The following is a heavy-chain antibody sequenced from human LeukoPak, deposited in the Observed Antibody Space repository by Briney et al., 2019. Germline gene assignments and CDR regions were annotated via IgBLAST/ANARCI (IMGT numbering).Heavy chain of an antibody. CDR2: LYYTGTT. CDR1: GGSISSGGYY. CDR3: ARDLGVRGTDV. V-gene: IGHV4-31*03. Sequence: SETLSLTCTVSGGSISSGGYYWSWIRQHPGKGLEWIGYLYYTGTTYYNPSLKSRIIISVDTSKTQFSLRLSSVSAADTAIYYCARDLGVRGTDVWGQGTTVTVSS. D-gene: IGHD2-21*01. J-gene: IGHJ6*02.